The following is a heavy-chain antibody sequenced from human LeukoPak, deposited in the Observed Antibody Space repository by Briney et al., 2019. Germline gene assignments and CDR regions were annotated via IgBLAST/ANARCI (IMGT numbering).Heavy chain of an antibody. V-gene: IGHV3-66*02. CDR1: GFTVSSNY. J-gene: IGHJ6*02. D-gene: IGHD3-22*01. Sequence: GGSLRLSCAASGFTVSSNYVSWVRQAPGKGLEWVSVIYSGGSTYYADSVKGRFTISRDNSKNTLYLQMNSLRAEDTAVYYCARDTTRKYYYDSSGYYSEYYYYGMDVWGQGTTVTVSS. CDR2: IYSGGST. CDR3: ARDTTRKYYYDSSGYYSEYYYYGMDV.